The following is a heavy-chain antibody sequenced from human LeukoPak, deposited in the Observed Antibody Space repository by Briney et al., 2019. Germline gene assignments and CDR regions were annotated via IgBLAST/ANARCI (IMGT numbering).Heavy chain of an antibody. CDR2: IYTSGST. V-gene: IGHV4-4*07. D-gene: IGHD3-22*01. CDR1: GGSISSYY. Sequence: SETLSLTCTVSGGSISSYYRSWIRQPAGKGLEWIGRIYTSGSTNYNPSLKSRVTMSVDTSKNQFSLKLSSVTAADTAVYYCARDINYYDSSGLYADAFDIWGQGTMVTVSS. CDR3: ARDINYYDSSGLYADAFDI. J-gene: IGHJ3*02.